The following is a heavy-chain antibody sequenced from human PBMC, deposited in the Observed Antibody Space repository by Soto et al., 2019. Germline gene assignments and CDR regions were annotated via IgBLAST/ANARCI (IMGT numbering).Heavy chain of an antibody. Sequence: GASVKVSCKASGGTFSSYAISWVRQAPGQGLEWMGGIIPIFGTANYAQKFQGRVTITADKSTSTAYMELSSLRSEDTAVYYCARPPTLGPAAKPYYYYGMGVWGQGTTVTVSS. J-gene: IGHJ6*02. CDR1: GGTFSSYA. V-gene: IGHV1-69*06. CDR2: IIPIFGTA. CDR3: ARPPTLGPAAKPYYYYGMGV. D-gene: IGHD2-2*01.